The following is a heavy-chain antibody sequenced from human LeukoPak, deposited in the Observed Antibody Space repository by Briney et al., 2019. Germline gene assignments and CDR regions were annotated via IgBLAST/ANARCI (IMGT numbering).Heavy chain of an antibody. D-gene: IGHD5/OR15-5a*01. CDR2: IYYSGST. J-gene: IGHJ4*02. CDR3: ARITVYGVSYFDY. V-gene: IGHV4-59*08. Sequence: SETLSLTCTVSGGSISNYYWSWIRQPPGKGLEWIGYIYYSGSTNYNPSLKSRVTISVDTSKNQFSLKLSSVTAADTAVYYCARITVYGVSYFDYWGQGTLVTVSS. CDR1: GGSISNYY.